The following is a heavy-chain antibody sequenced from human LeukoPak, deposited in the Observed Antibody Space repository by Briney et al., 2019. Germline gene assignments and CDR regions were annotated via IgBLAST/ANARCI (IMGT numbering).Heavy chain of an antibody. V-gene: IGHV3-23*01. CDR2: ISGSGGST. D-gene: IGHD6-19*01. J-gene: IGHJ5*02. CDR1: GFTFSSYA. CDR3: AKDPYSSGSNWFDP. Sequence: GGSLRLSCAASGFTFSSYAMSWVRQAPGKGLEWVPAISGSGGSTYYADSVKGRFTISRDNSKNTLYLQMNSLRAEDTAVYYCAKDPYSSGSNWFDPRGQGTLVTVSS.